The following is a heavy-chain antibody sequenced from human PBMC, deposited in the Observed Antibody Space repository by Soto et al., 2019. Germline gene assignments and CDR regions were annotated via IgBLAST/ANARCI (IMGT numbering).Heavy chain of an antibody. J-gene: IGHJ3*02. CDR2: IYHSGST. CDR1: GGSISSSNW. CDR3: ARAYDSSGYYNDAFDI. V-gene: IGHV4-4*02. Sequence: QVQLQESGPGLVKLSGTLSLTCAVSGGSISSSNWWSWVRQPPGKGLEWIGEIYHSGSTNYNPSLQSRVTISVDKSKNQFSLKLSSVTAEDTTVYYCARAYDSSGYYNDAFDIWGQGTMVTVSS. D-gene: IGHD3-22*01.